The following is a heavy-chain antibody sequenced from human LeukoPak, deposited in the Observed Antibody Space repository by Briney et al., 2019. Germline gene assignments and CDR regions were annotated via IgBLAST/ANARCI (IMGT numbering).Heavy chain of an antibody. J-gene: IGHJ4*02. V-gene: IGHV4-39*01. CDR3: ARGSEAGVVVVAATRGRPFDY. Sequence: SETLSLTCTVSGGSISSSSYYWGWIRQPPGKGLEWIGSIYYSGSTYYNPSLKSRVTISVDTSKNQFSLKLSSVTAADTAVYYCARGSEAGVVVVAATRGRPFDYWGQGTLVTVSS. CDR1: GGSISSSSYY. CDR2: IYYSGST. D-gene: IGHD2-15*01.